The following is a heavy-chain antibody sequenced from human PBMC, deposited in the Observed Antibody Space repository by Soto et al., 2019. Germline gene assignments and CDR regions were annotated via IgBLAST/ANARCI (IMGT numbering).Heavy chain of an antibody. Sequence: QVQLQESGPGLVKPSQTLSLTCTVSGGSISSGGYYWSWIRQHPGKGLEWIGYIYYSGSTYYNPSLKSRVTISVDTSKNQFSLKLSSVTAADTAVYYCARGSHSSSWYGPYFDHWGQGTLVTVSS. V-gene: IGHV4-31*03. CDR1: GGSISSGGYY. J-gene: IGHJ4*02. CDR2: IYYSGST. CDR3: ARGSHSSSWYGPYFDH. D-gene: IGHD6-13*01.